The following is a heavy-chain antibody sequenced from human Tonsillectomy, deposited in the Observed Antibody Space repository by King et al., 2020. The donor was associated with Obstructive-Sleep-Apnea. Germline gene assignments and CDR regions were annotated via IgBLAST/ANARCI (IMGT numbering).Heavy chain of an antibody. Sequence: QLQLQESGPGLVKPSETLSLSCTVSGGSISSYFWSWIRQPPGKGLEWIGYIYYTGSTNYNPSLKSRVTMSVDTSKNQFSLKLASVSTADTAVYYCVCYDFSSGSNRFDPWGQGTLVSVSS. V-gene: IGHV4-59*12. CDR3: VCYDFSSGSNRFDP. CDR2: IYYTGST. J-gene: IGHJ5*02. CDR1: GGSISSYF. D-gene: IGHD3-3*01.